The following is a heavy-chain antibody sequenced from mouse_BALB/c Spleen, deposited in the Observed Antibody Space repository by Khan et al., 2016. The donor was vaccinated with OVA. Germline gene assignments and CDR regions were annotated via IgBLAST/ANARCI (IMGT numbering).Heavy chain of an antibody. J-gene: IGHJ2*01. CDR1: GYTFTDYA. CDR3: ARPAYDGYYDY. V-gene: IGHV1S137*01. Sequence: QVQLQQSGPELVRPGVSVKISCKGSGYTFTDYAMHWVKQSHAKSLEWIGLISTYSGNTNYNQKFKGKATMTVDKSSSTAYMELARLTSEDSAIYYCARPAYDGYYDYWGQGTTLTDSS. D-gene: IGHD2-3*01. CDR2: ISTYSGNT.